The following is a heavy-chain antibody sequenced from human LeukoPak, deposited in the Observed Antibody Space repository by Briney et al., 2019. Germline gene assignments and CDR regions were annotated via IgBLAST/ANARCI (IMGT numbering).Heavy chain of an antibody. CDR2: MNPNSGNT. D-gene: IGHD3-22*01. Sequence: ASVRVSCTASGYTFTSYDINWVRQAPGQGLEWMAWMNPNSGNTGYAQKFQGRVTMTRNTSISTACMELRSLRSGDTAVYYCARPDYYDSSGDPGFDPWGQGPLVTVSS. V-gene: IGHV1-8*01. J-gene: IGHJ5*02. CDR1: GYTFTSYD. CDR3: ARPDYYDSSGDPGFDP.